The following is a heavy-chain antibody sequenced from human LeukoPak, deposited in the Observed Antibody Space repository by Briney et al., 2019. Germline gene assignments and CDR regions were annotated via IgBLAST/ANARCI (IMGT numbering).Heavy chain of an antibody. Sequence: SETLSLTCAVYGGSFSGYYWNWIRQPPGKGLEWIGEINHSGSTNYNPSLKSRVSISVDTSKNQFSLKLSSVTAADTAVYYCARGGATMVRGVHGYWGQGTLVTVSS. D-gene: IGHD3-10*01. CDR3: ARGGATMVRGVHGY. CDR1: GGSFSGYY. V-gene: IGHV4-34*01. CDR2: INHSGST. J-gene: IGHJ4*02.